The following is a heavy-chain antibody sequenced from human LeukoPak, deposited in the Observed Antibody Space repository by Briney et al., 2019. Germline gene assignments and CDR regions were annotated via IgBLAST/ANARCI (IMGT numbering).Heavy chain of an antibody. D-gene: IGHD6-13*01. CDR2: INNSGST. Sequence: SETLSLTCAVYGGSFSGYYWSWIRQPPGKGLEWIGEINNSGSTNYNPSLKSRVTISVDTSKNQFSLKLSSVTAADTAVYYCARDGSSSFFHYWGQGTLVTVSS. J-gene: IGHJ4*02. V-gene: IGHV4-34*01. CDR3: ARDGSSSFFHY. CDR1: GGSFSGYY.